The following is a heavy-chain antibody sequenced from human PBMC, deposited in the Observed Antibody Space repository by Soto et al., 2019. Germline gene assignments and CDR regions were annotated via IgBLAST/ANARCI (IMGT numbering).Heavy chain of an antibody. D-gene: IGHD2-2*01. CDR3: LSGNSTSST. CDR1: RFSFSTFW. V-gene: IGHV3-7*02. J-gene: IGHJ5*02. Sequence: XXSLRLSCVTSRFSFSTFWLNWVRQAPGRGLQWVXNINQXGSEKYYVASXXGRFTTSXXNAQNSLYMQMNSLRVQDTAVYYCLSGNSTSSTWGQGTLATASS. CDR2: INQXGSEK.